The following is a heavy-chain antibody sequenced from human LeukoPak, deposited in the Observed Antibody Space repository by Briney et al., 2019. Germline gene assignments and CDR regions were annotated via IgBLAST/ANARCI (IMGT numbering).Heavy chain of an antibody. V-gene: IGHV3-48*04. CDR2: IISSSSTI. CDR1: GFTFSSYS. D-gene: IGHD3-22*01. Sequence: QSGGSLRLSCAASGFTFSSYSMNWVRQAPGKGLEWVSYIISSSSTIYYADSVKGRFTISRDNAKNSLYLQMNSLRAEDTAVYYCARANPSKSNYYDSSGYYYPFDYWGQGTLVTVSS. CDR3: ARANPSKSNYYDSSGYYYPFDY. J-gene: IGHJ4*02.